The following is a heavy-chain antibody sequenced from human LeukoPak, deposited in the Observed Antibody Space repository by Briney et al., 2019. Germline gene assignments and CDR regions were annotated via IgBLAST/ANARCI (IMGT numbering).Heavy chain of an antibody. CDR2: MSYDVSNK. J-gene: IGHJ4*02. CDR1: GFTFSSYG. D-gene: IGHD6-13*01. Sequence: PGRSLRLSCAASGFTFSSYGMHWVRQAPGKGLEWVAVMSYDVSNKYYADSVKGRFTISRDNFKNTVYLEMNSLRAEDTAVYYCAKDQRKKVAAAGNSPFDFWGQGALVTVSS. V-gene: IGHV3-30*18. CDR3: AKDQRKKVAAAGNSPFDF.